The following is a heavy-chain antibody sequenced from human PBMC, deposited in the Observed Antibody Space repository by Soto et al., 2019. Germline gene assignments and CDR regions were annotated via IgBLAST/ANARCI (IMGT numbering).Heavy chain of an antibody. J-gene: IGHJ4*02. CDR1: GFTFRSHA. Sequence: GGSLRLSCAASGFTFRSHAISWVRQAPGKGLEWVSAISGSGGSTYYAESVKGRFTIPRDNSKNPLYLQMNSLRAEDTAVYYCANIMDSSPSGYWGQGTLVTVSS. CDR3: ANIMDSSPSGY. D-gene: IGHD6-6*01. CDR2: ISGSGGST. V-gene: IGHV3-23*01.